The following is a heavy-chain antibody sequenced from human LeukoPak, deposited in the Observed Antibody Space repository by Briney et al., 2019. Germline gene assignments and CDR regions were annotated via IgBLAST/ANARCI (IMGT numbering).Heavy chain of an antibody. Sequence: GALRVSCAASGFTFGSYTMHWVRQAPGKGLEWVAVIWFDGSNTYYADSVKGRFTISRDNSKNTLYLQMNSLRAEDTASYYCARNSGSSGGYWGQGTLVAVSS. CDR2: IWFDGSNT. D-gene: IGHD1-26*01. V-gene: IGHV3-33*01. J-gene: IGHJ4*02. CDR1: GFTFGSYT. CDR3: ARNSGSSGGY.